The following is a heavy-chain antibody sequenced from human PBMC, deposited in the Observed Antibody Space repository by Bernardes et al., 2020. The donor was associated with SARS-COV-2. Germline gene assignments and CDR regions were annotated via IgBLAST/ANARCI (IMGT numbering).Heavy chain of an antibody. CDR3: ARTRTTISTTGIPVDY. V-gene: IGHV1-2*02. D-gene: IGHD2-21*02. J-gene: IGHJ4*02. CDR2: INPNTGDT. CDR1: GYTFTDYF. Sequence: ASVKVSCKASGYTFTDYFIHWVRQAPGQRLEWMGWINPNTGDTNYVQKFQARVTMTRDTSITTAYMELSWLGSDDTAIYYCARTRTTISTTGIPVDYWGQGTLVTVSS.